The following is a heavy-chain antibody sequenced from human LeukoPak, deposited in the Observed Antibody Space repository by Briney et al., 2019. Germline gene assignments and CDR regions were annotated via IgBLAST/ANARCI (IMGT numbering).Heavy chain of an antibody. CDR1: AFTFSRYA. CDR3: AKDFMHYGSGRPYYMDV. J-gene: IGHJ6*03. D-gene: IGHD3-10*01. V-gene: IGHV3-30*04. Sequence: GGSLRLSCAASAFTFSRYAMHWVRQAPGKGLECVTLISYDGSHKDYADSVKGRFTISRDNSKNTVFLQMNSLRIEDTAMYYCAKDFMHYGSGRPYYMDVWGEGTTVIISS. CDR2: ISYDGSHK.